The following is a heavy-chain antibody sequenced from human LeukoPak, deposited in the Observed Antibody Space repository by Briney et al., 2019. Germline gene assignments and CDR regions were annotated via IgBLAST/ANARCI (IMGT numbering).Heavy chain of an antibody. CDR1: GLTVSNHW. Sequence: GGSLRLSCVASGLTVSNHWMSWVRQAPGKGLEWVANIREERGQEYYVDSVKGRFTISRDNAKNSLYLQMNSLRAEDTAVYYCARDSYGYYFDYWGQGTLVTVSS. J-gene: IGHJ4*02. V-gene: IGHV3-7*01. D-gene: IGHD5-18*01. CDR3: ARDSYGYYFDY. CDR2: IREERGQE.